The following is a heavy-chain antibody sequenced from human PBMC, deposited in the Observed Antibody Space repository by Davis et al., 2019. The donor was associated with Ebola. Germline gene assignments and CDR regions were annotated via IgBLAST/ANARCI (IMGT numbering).Heavy chain of an antibody. CDR2: ISSSSSYI. CDR1: GFTFSSYS. CDR3: AKSSTSTLNWFDP. V-gene: IGHV3-21*01. D-gene: IGHD2-2*01. Sequence: PGGSLRLSCAASGFTFSSYSMNWVRQAPGKGLEWVSSISSSSSYIYYADSVKGRFTISRDNAKNSRYLQMNSLRAEDTAVYYCAKSSTSTLNWFDPWGQGTLVTVSS. J-gene: IGHJ5*02.